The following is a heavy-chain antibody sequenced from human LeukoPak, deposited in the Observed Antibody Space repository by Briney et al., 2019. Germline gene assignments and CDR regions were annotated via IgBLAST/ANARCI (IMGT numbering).Heavy chain of an antibody. CDR3: ARGPNSNRQVMFRYYYYYMDV. CDR1: GGTFSSYA. V-gene: IGHV1-69*06. D-gene: IGHD6-13*01. Sequence: GASVKVSCKASGGTFSSYAISWVRQAPGQGLEWMGGIIPIFGTANYAQKFQGRVTITADKSTSTAYMELSSLRSEDTAVYYCARGPNSNRQVMFRYYYYYMDVWGKGTTVTISS. J-gene: IGHJ6*03. CDR2: IIPIFGTA.